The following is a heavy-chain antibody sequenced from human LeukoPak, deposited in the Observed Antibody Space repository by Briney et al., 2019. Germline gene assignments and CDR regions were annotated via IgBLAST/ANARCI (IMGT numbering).Heavy chain of an antibody. CDR3: ARWEGGSYYDFDY. J-gene: IGHJ4*02. CDR1: GGSFSGYY. CDR2: INHSGST. D-gene: IGHD1-26*01. V-gene: IGHV4-34*01. Sequence: SETLSLTCAVYGGSFSGYYWSWIRQPPGKGLEWIGDINHSGSTNYNPSLTSRVTISVHTSKDQFSLKLSSVTAADTAVYYCARWEGGSYYDFDYWGQGTLVTVSS.